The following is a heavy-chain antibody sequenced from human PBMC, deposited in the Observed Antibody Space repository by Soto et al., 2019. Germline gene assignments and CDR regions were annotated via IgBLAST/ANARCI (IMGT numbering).Heavy chain of an antibody. CDR3: ARDYRPKVFRAFDI. CDR2: IIPIFGTA. Sequence: SVKVSCKASGGTFSSYAISWVRQAPGQGLEWMGGIIPIFGTANYAQKFQGRVTITADESTSTAYMELSSLRSEDTAVYYCARDYRPKVFRAFDIWGQGTMVTV. CDR1: GGTFSSYA. V-gene: IGHV1-69*13. J-gene: IGHJ3*02. D-gene: IGHD3-16*02.